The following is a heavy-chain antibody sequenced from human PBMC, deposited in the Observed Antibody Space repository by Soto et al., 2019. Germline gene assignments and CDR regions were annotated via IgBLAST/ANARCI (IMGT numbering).Heavy chain of an antibody. CDR1: GCSFTSYW. CDR3: ARRGIAAAGTVHYYYGMDV. D-gene: IGHD6-13*01. J-gene: IGHJ6*02. Sequence: GESLKISCKGSGCSFTSYWIGWVRQMPGKGLEWMGIIYPGDSDTRYSPSFQGQVTISADKSISTAYLQWSSLKASDTAMYYCARRGIAAAGTVHYYYGMDVWGQGTTVTVSS. V-gene: IGHV5-51*01. CDR2: IYPGDSDT.